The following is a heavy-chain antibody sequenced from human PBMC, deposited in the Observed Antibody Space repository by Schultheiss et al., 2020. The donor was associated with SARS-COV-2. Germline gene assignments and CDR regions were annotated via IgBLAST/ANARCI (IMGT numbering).Heavy chain of an antibody. D-gene: IGHD3-10*01. CDR1: GFTFSSYW. V-gene: IGHV3-74*01. Sequence: GESLKISCAASGFTFSSYWMHWVRQAPGKGLVWVSRINSDGSSTSYADSVKGRFTISRDNAKNTLYLQMNSLRAEDTAVYYCARAVTMVQGVPFDYWGQGTLVTVSS. CDR2: INSDGSST. CDR3: ARAVTMVQGVPFDY. J-gene: IGHJ4*02.